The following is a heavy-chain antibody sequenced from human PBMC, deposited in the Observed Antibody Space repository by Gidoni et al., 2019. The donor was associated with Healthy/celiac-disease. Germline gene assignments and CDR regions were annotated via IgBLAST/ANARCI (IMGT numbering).Heavy chain of an antibody. Sequence: EVQLVESGGGLVKPGGSLRLSCAASGFTFSSYSMNWVRQAPGKGLEWVSSISSSSSYIYYADSVKGRFTISRDNAKNSLYLQMNSLRAEDTAVYYCARDLVAGTGGWFDPWGQGTLVTVSS. V-gene: IGHV3-21*01. D-gene: IGHD6-19*01. J-gene: IGHJ5*02. CDR2: ISSSSSYI. CDR1: GFTFSSYS. CDR3: ARDLVAGTGGWFDP.